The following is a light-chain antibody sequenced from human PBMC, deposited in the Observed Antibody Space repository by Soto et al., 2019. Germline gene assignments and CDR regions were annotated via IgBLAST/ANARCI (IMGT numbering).Light chain of an antibody. CDR2: GVS. J-gene: IGLJ1*01. CDR3: ISYTSSDTYV. Sequence: QSVLTQPASVSGSPGQSITISCTVTSSDVGAYKYVSWYQQHPGKAPKLMIYGVSSRPSGVSNRFSGSKSGNTASLIISGLQAEDEADYYCISYTSSDTYV. V-gene: IGLV2-14*01. CDR1: SSDVGAYKY.